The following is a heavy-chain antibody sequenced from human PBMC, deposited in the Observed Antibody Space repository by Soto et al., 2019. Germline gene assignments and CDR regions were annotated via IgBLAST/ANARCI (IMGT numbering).Heavy chain of an antibody. V-gene: IGHV4-59*08. CDR3: ARQGQQGQFDP. Sequence: SETLSLTCTVSGGSISSYYWSWIRQPPGKGLEWIGYIYYSGSTNYNPSLKSRVTISVDTSKNQFSLKLSSVTAADTAVYYCARQGQQGQFDPWGRGTLVTVSS. CDR2: IYYSGST. CDR1: GGSISSYY. D-gene: IGHD6-13*01. J-gene: IGHJ5*02.